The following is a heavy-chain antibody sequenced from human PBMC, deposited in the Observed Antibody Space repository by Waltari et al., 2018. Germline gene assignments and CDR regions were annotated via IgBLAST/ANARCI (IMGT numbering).Heavy chain of an antibody. CDR2: IYWNDDK. CDR1: GFSLSTSGVG. Sequence: QITLKESGPTLVKPTQTLTLTCPFSGFSLSTSGVGVGWIRQPPGKALEWLALIYWNDDKRYSPSLKSRLTITKDTSKNQVVLTMTNMDPVDTATYYCAHRRLSYYYDSSGYPDYWGQGTLVTVSS. V-gene: IGHV2-5*01. D-gene: IGHD3-22*01. CDR3: AHRRLSYYYDSSGYPDY. J-gene: IGHJ4*02.